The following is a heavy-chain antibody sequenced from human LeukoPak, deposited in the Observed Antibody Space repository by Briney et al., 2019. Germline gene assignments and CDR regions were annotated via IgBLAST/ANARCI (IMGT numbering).Heavy chain of an antibody. V-gene: IGHV1-2*02. CDR2: INPNNGDT. CDR3: ARGVVAATFYYYMDV. Sequence: ASVQVSCKASGYMFTSYYIHWVRQAPGQGPEWMGWINPNNGDTNYAPKFQGRVTMTRDTSISTAYMELNSLRSDDTAVYFCARGVVAATFYYYMDVWGKGTTVTVSS. CDR1: GYMFTSYY. D-gene: IGHD2-15*01. J-gene: IGHJ6*03.